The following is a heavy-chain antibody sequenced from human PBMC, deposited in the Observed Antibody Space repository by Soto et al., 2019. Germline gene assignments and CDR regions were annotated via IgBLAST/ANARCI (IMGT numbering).Heavy chain of an antibody. CDR1: GFTFSSYA. CDR3: AKELLYSGSYRRYAFDI. V-gene: IGHV3-23*01. J-gene: IGHJ3*02. CDR2: ISGSGGST. Sequence: GGSLRLSCAASGFTFSSYAMSWVRQAPGKGLEWVSAISGSGGSTYYADSVKGRFTISRDNSKNTLYLQMNSLRAEDTAVYYCAKELLYSGSYRRYAFDIWGQGTMVTVSS. D-gene: IGHD1-26*01.